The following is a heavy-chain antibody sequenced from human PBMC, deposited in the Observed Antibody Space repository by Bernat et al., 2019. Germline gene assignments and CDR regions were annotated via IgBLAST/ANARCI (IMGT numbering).Heavy chain of an antibody. CDR3: ARGIGYCSGGSCYHWFDP. CDR2: INHSGST. J-gene: IGHJ5*02. D-gene: IGHD2-15*01. Sequence: QVQLQQWGAGLLKPSETLSLTCAVYGGSFSAHYWSWIRQPPGKGLEWIGEINHSGSTNYNPSLKSRVTISVDTSKNQFSLKLSSVTAADTAVYYCARGIGYCSGGSCYHWFDPWGQGTLVTVSS. CDR1: GGSFSAHY. V-gene: IGHV4-34*01.